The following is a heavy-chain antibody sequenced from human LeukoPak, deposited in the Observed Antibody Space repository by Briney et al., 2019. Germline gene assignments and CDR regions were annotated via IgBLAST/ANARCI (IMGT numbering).Heavy chain of an antibody. D-gene: IGHD2-15*01. Sequence: GGSLRLSCAASGFTISSYWMTWVRQAPGTGLEWVANINPAGSETYYVDPVKGRFSISRDNAKNLVYLQMNSLRAEDTAVYHCARFGYVAAVDVWGQGTPVTVSS. CDR3: ARFGYVAAVDV. CDR2: INPAGSET. J-gene: IGHJ4*02. CDR1: GFTISSYW. V-gene: IGHV3-7*01.